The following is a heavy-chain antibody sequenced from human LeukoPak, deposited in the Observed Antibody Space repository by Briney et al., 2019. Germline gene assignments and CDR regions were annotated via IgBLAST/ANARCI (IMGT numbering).Heavy chain of an antibody. CDR3: AKKKVATTGQNWFDS. V-gene: IGHV3-23*01. CDR2: ISASGGTT. D-gene: IGHD1-1*01. J-gene: IGHJ5*01. CDR1: GFTFSSYG. Sequence: PGGSLRLSCAASGFTFSSYGMHWVRQAPGKGLEWVAVISASGGTTGYADSVQGRFTISRDISKNTLYLQMNRLKAEDTAIYYCAKKKVATTGQNWFDSWGQGTLVTVSS.